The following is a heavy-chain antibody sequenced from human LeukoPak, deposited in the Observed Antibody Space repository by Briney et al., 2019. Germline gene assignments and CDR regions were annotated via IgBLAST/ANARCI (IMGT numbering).Heavy chain of an antibody. CDR2: ISAYNGNT. D-gene: IGHD7-27*01. V-gene: IGHV1-18*04. CDR1: GYTFTSYG. CDR3: ARALGLGHDNYYPYGMDV. Sequence: ASVKVSCKASGYTFTSYGISWVRQAPGQGLEGMGWISAYNGNTNYAQKLQGRVTMTTDTSTSTAYMALRSLRSDDTAVYYCARALGLGHDNYYPYGMDVWGKGTTVTVSS. J-gene: IGHJ6*04.